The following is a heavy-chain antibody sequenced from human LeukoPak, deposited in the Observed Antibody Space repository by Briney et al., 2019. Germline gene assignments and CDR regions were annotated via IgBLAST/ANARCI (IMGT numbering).Heavy chain of an antibody. V-gene: IGHV3-43*02. D-gene: IGHD6-19*01. CDR3: AKDSRPGQWLVTGLDY. CDR1: GFTFDNYA. Sequence: GGSLRLSCAASGFTFDNYAMHWVRQAPGKGLEWVSLISADGGSTYYADSVKGRFTISRDNRKNSLYLQMNSLRTEDTALHYCAKDSRPGQWLVTGLDYWGQGTLVTVSS. J-gene: IGHJ4*02. CDR2: ISADGGST.